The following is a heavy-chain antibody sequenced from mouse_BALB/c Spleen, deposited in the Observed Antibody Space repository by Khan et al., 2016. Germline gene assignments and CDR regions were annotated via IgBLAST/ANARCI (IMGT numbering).Heavy chain of an antibody. V-gene: IGHV3-8*02. CDR3: ARRVDGSSYDYAMDY. CDR1: GDSITSGY. J-gene: IGHJ4*01. D-gene: IGHD1-1*01. CDR2: ISYSGST. Sequence: EVKLLESGPSLVKPSQTLSLTCSVTGDSITSGYWNWIRKFPGNKLEYMGYISYSGSTYYNPYLKSRISITRDTSKNQYYLQLNSVTTEDTATYYCARRVDGSSYDYAMDYWGQGTSVTVAS.